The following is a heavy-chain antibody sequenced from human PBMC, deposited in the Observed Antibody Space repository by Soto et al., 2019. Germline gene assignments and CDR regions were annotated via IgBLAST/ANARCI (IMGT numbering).Heavy chain of an antibody. CDR3: ARAACDRNWFDP. J-gene: IGHJ5*02. CDR1: GFTVSSNY. V-gene: IGHV3-53*01. CDR2: IYSGGST. Sequence: PGGSLRLSCAASGFTVSSNYMSWVRQAPGKGLEWVSVIYSGGSTYYADSVKGRFTISGDNSQNPLYLQMNSLRAEDTAVYYCARAACDRNWFDPWGQGTLVTGAS.